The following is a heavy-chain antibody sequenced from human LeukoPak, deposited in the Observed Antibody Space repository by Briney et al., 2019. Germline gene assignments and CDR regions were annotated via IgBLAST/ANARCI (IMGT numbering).Heavy chain of an antibody. CDR1: GGSISSYY. Sequence: KSSETLSLTCTVSGGSISSYYWSWIRQPPGKGPEWIGEINHSGSTNYNPSLKSRVTISVDTSKNQFSLKLSSVTAADTAVYYCATSGWYLLPGIYWGQGTLVTVSS. J-gene: IGHJ4*02. CDR3: ATSGWYLLPGIY. V-gene: IGHV4-34*01. CDR2: INHSGST. D-gene: IGHD6-19*01.